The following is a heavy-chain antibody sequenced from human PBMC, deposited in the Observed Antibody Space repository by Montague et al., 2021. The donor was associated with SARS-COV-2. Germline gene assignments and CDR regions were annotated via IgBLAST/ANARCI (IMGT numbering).Heavy chain of an antibody. J-gene: IGHJ6*02. CDR2: IYHSGST. D-gene: IGHD3-10*01. CDR3: ARVHPLWFGELLLDYYYYYGMDV. CDR1: GGSTSSSNW. Sequence: SETLSLTCAVSGGSTSSSNWWSWVRQPPGKGLEWIGEIYHSGSTNYNPSLTSRVTISVNKSKNQFSLKLSSVTAADTAVYYCARVHPLWFGELLLDYYYYYGMDVWGQGTTVTVSS. V-gene: IGHV4-4*02.